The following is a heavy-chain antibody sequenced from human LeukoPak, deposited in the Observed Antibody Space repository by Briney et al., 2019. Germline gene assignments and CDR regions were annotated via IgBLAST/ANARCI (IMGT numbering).Heavy chain of an antibody. D-gene: IGHD3-10*01. CDR3: ARQKSDQYYHDSGSRSFDY. Sequence: GGSLRLSCAASGFTFSSHWMSWVRQAPGKGLEWVAHIKQDGSEKQYMDSVRGRFTISRDNTKNSMYLQMDSLRDEDTAVYYCARQKSDQYYHDSGSRSFDYWGQGTLVTVSS. CDR2: IKQDGSEK. CDR1: GFTFSSHW. J-gene: IGHJ4*02. V-gene: IGHV3-7*01.